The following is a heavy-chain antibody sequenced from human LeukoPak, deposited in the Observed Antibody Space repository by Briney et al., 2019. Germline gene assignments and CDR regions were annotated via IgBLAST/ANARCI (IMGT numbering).Heavy chain of an antibody. D-gene: IGHD7-27*01. V-gene: IGHV4-61*02. Sequence: PSQTLSLTCAVFGDSISSATHYWSWIRQPAGKGLEWIGRIYSSGSTNYNPSLKSRVSISVDTSKNQLSLKLSSVTAADTAVYYCARFLNWVFDNWGQGTPVTVSS. CDR3: ARFLNWVFDN. CDR1: GDSISSATHY. CDR2: IYSSGST. J-gene: IGHJ4*02.